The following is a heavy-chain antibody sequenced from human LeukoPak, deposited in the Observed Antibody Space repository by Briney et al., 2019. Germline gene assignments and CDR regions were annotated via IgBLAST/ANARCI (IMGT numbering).Heavy chain of an antibody. CDR1: GGSISSGGYY. CDR3: ARSLPALSYAVDY. J-gene: IGHJ4*02. V-gene: IGHV4-31*03. Sequence: PSQTLSLTCTVSGGSISSGGYYWSWIRQHPGKGLEWIGYIYYSGSTYYNPSLKSRVTISVDTSKNQFSLKLSSVTAADTAVYYCARSLPALSYAVDYWGQGTLVTVSS. D-gene: IGHD4-17*01. CDR2: IYYSGST.